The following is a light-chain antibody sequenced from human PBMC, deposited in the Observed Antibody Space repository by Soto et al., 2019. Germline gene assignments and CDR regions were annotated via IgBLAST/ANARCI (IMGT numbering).Light chain of an antibody. V-gene: IGLV2-8*01. J-gene: IGLJ2*01. Sequence: QSVLTQPPSASGSPGQSVTISCTGTSSDVAISDFVSWYQQYPGKAPKLMIYEVNKRPSGVPDRFSGSKSGTTASLTVSGLQSEDEADYFCSSYAVSNNLVFGGGTKLTVL. CDR3: SSYAVSNNLV. CDR2: EVN. CDR1: SSDVAISDF.